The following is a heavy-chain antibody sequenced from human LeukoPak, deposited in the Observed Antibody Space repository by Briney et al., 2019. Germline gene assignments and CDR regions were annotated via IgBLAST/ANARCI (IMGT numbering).Heavy chain of an antibody. J-gene: IGHJ6*03. D-gene: IGHD3-10*01. CDR2: IRYDGSNK. V-gene: IGHV3-30*02. CDR3: AKDRVPYYYYMDV. Sequence: GRSLRLSCAASGFTFSSYGMHWVRQAPGKGLEWVAFIRYDGSNKYYADSVKGRFTISRDNSKNTLYLQMNSLRAEDTAVYYCAKDRVPYYYYMDVWGKGTTVTISS. CDR1: GFTFSSYG.